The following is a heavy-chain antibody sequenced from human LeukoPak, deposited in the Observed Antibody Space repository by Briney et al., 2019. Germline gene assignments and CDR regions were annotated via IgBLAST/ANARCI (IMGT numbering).Heavy chain of an antibody. CDR2: ITASGTAM. D-gene: IGHD1-26*01. J-gene: IGHJ4*02. V-gene: IGHV3-48*02. CDR3: ASSGSYRFDD. CDR1: GFTFSSYS. Sequence: PGGSLRLSCAASGFTFSSYSMNWVRQAPGKGLEWVSHITASGTAMFYADSMKGRFTISRDNAKNSLYLQMNSLRDEDTAVYYCASSGSYRFDDWGQGTLVTVSS.